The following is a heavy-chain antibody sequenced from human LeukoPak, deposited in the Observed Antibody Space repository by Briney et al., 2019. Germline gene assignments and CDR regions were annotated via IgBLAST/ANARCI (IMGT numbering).Heavy chain of an antibody. CDR2: IYYSGST. D-gene: IGHD6-6*01. J-gene: IGHJ4*02. V-gene: IGHV4-59*01. Sequence: SETLSPTCTVSGGSISSYYWSWIRQPPGKGLEWIGYIYYSGSTNYNPSLKSRVTISVDTSKNQFSLKLSSVTAADTAVYYCARLAARGEWGQGTLVTVSS. CDR3: ARLAARGE. CDR1: GGSISSYY.